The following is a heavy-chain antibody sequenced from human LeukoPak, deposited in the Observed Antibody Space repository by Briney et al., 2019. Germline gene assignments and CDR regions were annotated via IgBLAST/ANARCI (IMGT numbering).Heavy chain of an antibody. CDR2: IYYSGST. Sequence: SSETLSLTCTVYVGSISSYYWSWIRQPPGKGLEWIGYIYYSGSTNYNPSLKSRVTISVDTSKNQFSLKLSSVTAADTAVYYCARDYAYYWGQGTLVTVSS. V-gene: IGHV4-59*01. D-gene: IGHD3-16*01. CDR3: ARDYAYY. J-gene: IGHJ4*02. CDR1: VGSISSYY.